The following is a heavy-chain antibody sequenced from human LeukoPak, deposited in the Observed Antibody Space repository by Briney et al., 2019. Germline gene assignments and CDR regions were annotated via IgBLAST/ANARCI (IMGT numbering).Heavy chain of an antibody. CDR1: GYSISSGYY. CDR3: ARTEGDFWSGHYYMDG. D-gene: IGHD3-3*01. CDR2: KHHSGNT. Sequence: PSETLSLTCTVSGYSISSGYYWGLIRQPPREGLEWIWKKHHSGNTCYNQSLKSRITISIDTSKNPVSLKLTSVTAADTAVYYCARTEGDFWSGHYYMDGWGKGTTVTASS. J-gene: IGHJ6*03. V-gene: IGHV4-38-2*02.